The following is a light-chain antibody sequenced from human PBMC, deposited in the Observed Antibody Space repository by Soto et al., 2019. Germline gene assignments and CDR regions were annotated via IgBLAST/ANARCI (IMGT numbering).Light chain of an antibody. CDR3: SSYAGSNNFYV. CDR1: SGDFGAYNY. V-gene: IGLV2-8*01. Sequence: QSALTQPPSASGSPGQSVTISCTGTSGDFGAYNYVSWYQQHPGKAPKFMIYDVSKRPSGVPDRFSGSKSGNTASLTVSGLQAEDEADYYRSSYAGSNNFYVFGTGTKVTVL. J-gene: IGLJ1*01. CDR2: DVS.